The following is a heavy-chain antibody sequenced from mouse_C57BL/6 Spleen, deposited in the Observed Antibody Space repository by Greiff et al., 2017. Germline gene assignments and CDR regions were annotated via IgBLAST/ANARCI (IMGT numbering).Heavy chain of an antibody. CDR3: ARPPITTVVATDAMDY. Sequence: EVKLVESGGGLVKPGGSLKLSCAASGFTFSDYGMHWVRQAPEKGLEWVAYISSGSSTIYYADTVKGRFTISRDNAKNTLFLQMTSLRSEDTAMYYCARPPITTVVATDAMDYWGQGTSVTVSS. J-gene: IGHJ4*01. CDR2: ISSGSSTI. CDR1: GFTFSDYG. D-gene: IGHD1-1*01. V-gene: IGHV5-17*01.